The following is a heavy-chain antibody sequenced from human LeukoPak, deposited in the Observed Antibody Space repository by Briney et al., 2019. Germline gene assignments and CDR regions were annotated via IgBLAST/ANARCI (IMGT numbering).Heavy chain of an antibody. Sequence: SETLSLTCTVSGGSIGSHYWSWIRQPPGKGLEWIGYIYYSGSTNYNPSLKSRVTISVDTSKNQFSLKLSSVTAADTAVYYCARVLTGTTDYYYYYYMDVWGKGTTVTVSS. J-gene: IGHJ6*03. CDR3: ARVLTGTTDYYYYYYMDV. CDR1: GGSIGSHY. D-gene: IGHD1-20*01. CDR2: IYYSGST. V-gene: IGHV4-59*11.